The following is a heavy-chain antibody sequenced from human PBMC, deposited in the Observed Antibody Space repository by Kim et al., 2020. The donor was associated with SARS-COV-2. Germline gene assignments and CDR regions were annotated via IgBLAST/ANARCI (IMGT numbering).Heavy chain of an antibody. Sequence: GGSLRLSCVASGFTFRTYWMTWVRQTPGTGLEWVANISAGGDETNYVDSVKGRSTISRDNSKNSLYLQLNNLRAEDSAVYYCANGGWLDYWGQGTLVTVSS. CDR1: GFTFRTYW. CDR2: ISAGGDET. J-gene: IGHJ4*02. V-gene: IGHV3-7*03. CDR3: ANGGWLDY. D-gene: IGHD3-10*01.